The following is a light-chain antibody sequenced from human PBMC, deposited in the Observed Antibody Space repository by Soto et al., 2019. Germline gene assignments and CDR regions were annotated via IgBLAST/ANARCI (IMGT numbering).Light chain of an antibody. Sequence: QSVLTQPPSVSGAPGQRVTISCTGSSSNIGPSFDVHWYQHLPGTAPKLLIYGNDNRPSGVPDRFSGSKSGTSASLAITGLQAEDEADYYCQSYYGSLSAVVFGGGTKLTVL. CDR2: GND. CDR3: QSYYGSLSAVV. V-gene: IGLV1-40*01. J-gene: IGLJ2*01. CDR1: SSNIGPSFD.